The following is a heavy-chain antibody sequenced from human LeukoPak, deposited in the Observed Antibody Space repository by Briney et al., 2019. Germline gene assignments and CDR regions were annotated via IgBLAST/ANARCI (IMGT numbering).Heavy chain of an antibody. J-gene: IGHJ6*01. V-gene: IGHV3-23*01. CDR3: ARGRYYGSGSYGGYYGMDV. Sequence: GGSLRLSCAASGVTFDTYAMSWGGQAPGKGLEGGSTIGNTETHHAESVNGRFTISTDNRQHTVYLQMHRLSAEDTAVHYCARGRYYGSGSYGGYYGMDVWGQGTTVALSP. D-gene: IGHD3-10*01. CDR2: IGNTET. CDR1: GVTFDTYA.